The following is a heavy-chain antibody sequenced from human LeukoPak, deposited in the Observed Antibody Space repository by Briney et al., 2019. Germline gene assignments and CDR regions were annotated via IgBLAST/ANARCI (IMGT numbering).Heavy chain of an antibody. J-gene: IGHJ4*02. CDR3: ARDRSEFDY. Sequence: PSETLSLTCTVSGGSISSYYWSWIRQPPGKGLEWIGYIYYSGSTNYNPSLESRVTISVDTSKNQFSLELSSVTAADTAVYYCARDRSEFDYWGQGTLVTVSS. CDR1: GGSISSYY. D-gene: IGHD3-3*01. V-gene: IGHV4-59*01. CDR2: IYYSGST.